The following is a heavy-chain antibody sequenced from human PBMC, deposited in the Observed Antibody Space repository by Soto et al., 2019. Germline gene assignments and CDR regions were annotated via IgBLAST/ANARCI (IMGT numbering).Heavy chain of an antibody. CDR3: ARDRVGVSSNWFDS. Sequence: SETLSLTCTVSGGSISSYYWSWIRQPPGKGLEWIGYIYYSGSTNYNPALKSRVTTSVDTSKNQFSLKLTSVTAADTAVYYCARDRVGVSSNWFDSWGPGTLVTVSS. J-gene: IGHJ5*01. CDR2: IYYSGST. V-gene: IGHV4-59*01. CDR1: GGSISSYY. D-gene: IGHD1-26*01.